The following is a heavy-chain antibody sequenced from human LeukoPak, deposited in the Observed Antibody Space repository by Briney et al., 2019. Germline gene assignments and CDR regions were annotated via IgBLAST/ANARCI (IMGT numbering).Heavy chain of an antibody. D-gene: IGHD3-10*02. CDR1: GFTFSNYW. J-gene: IGHJ6*04. Sequence: GGSLRLSCAASGFTFSNYWMSWVRQAPGKGLEWVANIKQDGSEKDSVDSLKGRFTISRDNAKNSVYLQMNSLRAEDTAVYYCAKLGITMIGGVWGKGTTVTISS. CDR2: IKQDGSEK. CDR3: AKLGITMIGGV. V-gene: IGHV3-7*01.